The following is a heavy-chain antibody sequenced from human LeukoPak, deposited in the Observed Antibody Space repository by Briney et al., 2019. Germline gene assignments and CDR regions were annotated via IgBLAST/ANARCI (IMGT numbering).Heavy chain of an antibody. D-gene: IGHD2-15*01. Sequence: GGSLRLSCAASGFTFSSYAMRWVRQAPGKGLEWVAVISYDGSNKYYADSVKGRFTISRDNSKNTLYLQMNSLRVEDTAVYYCARGYCSGGSCYFVWFDTWGQGTLVTVSS. J-gene: IGHJ5*02. CDR3: ARGYCSGGSCYFVWFDT. CDR1: GFTFSSYA. V-gene: IGHV3-30-3*01. CDR2: ISYDGSNK.